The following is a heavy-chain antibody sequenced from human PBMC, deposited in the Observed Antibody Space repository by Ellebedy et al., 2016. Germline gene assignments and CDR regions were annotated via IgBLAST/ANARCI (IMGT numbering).Heavy chain of an antibody. CDR2: INHSGST. V-gene: IGHV4-34*01. D-gene: IGHD6-6*01. CDR1: GGSFSGYY. J-gene: IGHJ4*02. Sequence: SQTLSLTXXVYGGSFSGYYWSWIRQPPGKGLEWIGEINHSGSTNYNPSLKSRVTISVDTSKNQFSLKLSSVTAADTAVYYCARDVPTYSSSDYWGQGTLVTVSS. CDR3: ARDVPTYSSSDY.